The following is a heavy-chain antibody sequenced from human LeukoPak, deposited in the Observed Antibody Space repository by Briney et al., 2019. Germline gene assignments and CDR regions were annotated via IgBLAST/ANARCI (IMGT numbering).Heavy chain of an antibody. CDR2: IYYSGST. D-gene: IGHD1-26*01. J-gene: IGHJ5*02. Sequence: SESLCLTCTVSGGSISRYYWSWIRQPPGKGVEWMGYIYYSGSTKYNPSLKSRVNISVEKSKNQFSLKLSSVTAADTAVYYGARFYIGSYGFDPWGQGTLVTVSS. CDR1: GGSISRYY. V-gene: IGHV4-59*08. CDR3: ARFYIGSYGFDP.